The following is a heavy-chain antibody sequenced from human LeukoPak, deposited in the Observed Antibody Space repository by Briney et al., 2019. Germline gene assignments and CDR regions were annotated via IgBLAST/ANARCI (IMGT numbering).Heavy chain of an antibody. Sequence: QAGGSLRLSCAASGFTFSSYGMHWVRQAPGKGLEWMAVISYDGSNKYYADSVKGRFTISRDNFKNTLYLQMNILRAEDTAVYYCAKEGVVLTFYYGMDVWGQGTTVTVSS. CDR3: AKEGVVLTFYYGMDV. J-gene: IGHJ6*02. V-gene: IGHV3-30*18. CDR1: GFTFSSYG. D-gene: IGHD3-16*01. CDR2: ISYDGSNK.